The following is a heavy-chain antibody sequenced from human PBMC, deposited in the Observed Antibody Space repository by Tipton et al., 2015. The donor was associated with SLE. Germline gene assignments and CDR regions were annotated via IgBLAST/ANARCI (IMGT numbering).Heavy chain of an antibody. CDR3: ARAMEGAFDI. CDR2: IYYSGST. J-gene: IGHJ3*02. D-gene: IGHD3-10*01. Sequence: LRLSCTVSGGSISSSSYYWGWIRQPPGKGLEWIGSIYYSGSTYYNPSLKSRVTISVDTSKNQFSLKLSSVTAADTAVYYCARAMEGAFDIWGQGTMVTVSS. V-gene: IGHV4-39*07. CDR1: GGSISSSSYY.